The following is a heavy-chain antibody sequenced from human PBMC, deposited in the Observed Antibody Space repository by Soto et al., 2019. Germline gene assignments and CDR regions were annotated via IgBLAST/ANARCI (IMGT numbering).Heavy chain of an antibody. Sequence: GESLKISCKGSGYSFTSYYIGWVRQMPGKGLEWMGNFYPGNSDTTYSPSFQGQVTISADKSISTAYLQWSSLKASDTAMYYCARRDSVAGRSYFDSWGQGTLVTVS. J-gene: IGHJ4*02. CDR1: GYSFTSYY. V-gene: IGHV5-51*01. CDR2: FYPGNSDT. CDR3: ARRDSVAGRSYFDS. D-gene: IGHD6-19*01.